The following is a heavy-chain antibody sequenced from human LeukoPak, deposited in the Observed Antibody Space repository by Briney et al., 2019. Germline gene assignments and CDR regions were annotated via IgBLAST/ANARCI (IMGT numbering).Heavy chain of an antibody. Sequence: GGSLRLSCAASGFTFSSYGMHWVRQAPGKGLEGVAVIWYDGSNKYYADSVKGRFTIARDNSKNTLYLQMNSLRAEDTAVYYCARNGDLDYWGQGTLVTVSS. CDR3: ARNGDLDY. D-gene: IGHD4-17*01. V-gene: IGHV3-33*01. J-gene: IGHJ4*02. CDR1: GFTFSSYG. CDR2: IWYDGSNK.